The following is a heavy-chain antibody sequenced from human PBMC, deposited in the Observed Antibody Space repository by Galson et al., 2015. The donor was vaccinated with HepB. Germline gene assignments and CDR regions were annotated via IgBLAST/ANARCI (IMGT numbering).Heavy chain of an antibody. CDR1: EFTFSSYW. D-gene: IGHD3-10*01. V-gene: IGHV3-7*03. Sequence: SLRLSCAASEFTFSSYWMNWVRQAPGKGLEWVANINPDGSEKYYVASLKGRFTISRDNAKKSLYLQMDSLRAEDTRVYYCARRISWVRGIITKPVHYYGREVGGQGTTVTVAS. J-gene: IGHJ6*02. CDR2: INPDGSEK. CDR3: ARRISWVRGIITKPVHYYGREV.